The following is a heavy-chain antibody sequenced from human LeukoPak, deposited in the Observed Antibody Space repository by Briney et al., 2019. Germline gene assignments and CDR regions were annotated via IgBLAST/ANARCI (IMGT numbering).Heavy chain of an antibody. Sequence: VASVKVSCKASGGTFSTYDLNWIRQAPGQGPEWIGGIIPIFGTGNYPQRFQGRVTISADESTTTAYMELSSLRSDDTAVYYCAGKAGEGYYDNKGQSVAKYFQDWGQGTLVTVSS. CDR2: IIPIFGTG. D-gene: IGHD3-16*01. J-gene: IGHJ1*01. CDR3: AGKAGEGYYDNKGQSVAKYFQD. CDR1: GGTFSTYD. V-gene: IGHV1-69*13.